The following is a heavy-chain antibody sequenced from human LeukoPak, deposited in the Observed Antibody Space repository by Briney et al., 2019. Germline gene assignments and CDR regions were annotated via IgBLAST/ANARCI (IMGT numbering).Heavy chain of an antibody. CDR1: GFTFTSCW. D-gene: IGHD3-10*01. J-gene: IGHJ6*02. CDR3: AREGNYYGSGSYYLGPYYYYYGMDV. CDR2: INQDESEK. V-gene: IGHV3-7*01. Sequence: PGGSLRLSCAASGFTFTSCWLSGGCHAPGTGLERVGNINQDESEKYYVDSVKGQYTSSRDNDKNPLYLQMNSLRAEDTAVYYCAREGNYYGSGSYYLGPYYYYYGMDVWGQGTTVTVSS.